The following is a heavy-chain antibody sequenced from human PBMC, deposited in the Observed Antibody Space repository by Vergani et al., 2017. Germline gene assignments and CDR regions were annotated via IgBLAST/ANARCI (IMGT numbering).Heavy chain of an antibody. J-gene: IGHJ5*02. CDR1: GFSLSTSGVG. CDR3: AHIPWELLHST. CDR2: IYWNDDK. V-gene: IGHV2-5*01. Sequence: QITLKESGPTLVKPTQTLTLTCTFSGFSLSTSGVGVGWIRQPPGNALEGLALIYWNDDKRYSPSLKSRLTITKDTSNNQVVLTMTNMDPVDTATYYCAHIPWELLHSTWGQGTLVTVSS. D-gene: IGHD1-26*01.